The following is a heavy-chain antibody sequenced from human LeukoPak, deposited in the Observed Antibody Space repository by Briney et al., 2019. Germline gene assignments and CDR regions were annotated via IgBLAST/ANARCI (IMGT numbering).Heavy chain of an antibody. CDR1: GYTFSDHY. CDR2: INPYSGGT. V-gene: IGHV1-2*02. D-gene: IGHD1-26*01. J-gene: IGHJ4*02. CDR3: ARGQGGNYYLNYFDY. Sequence: ASVKVSCKASGYTFSDHYIHWVRQAPGQGLEWMGWINPYSGGTNYAPKFQGRVSMARDTSTSTAYMELSRLRFDDTAVYYCARGQGGNYYLNYFDYWGQGALVTVSS.